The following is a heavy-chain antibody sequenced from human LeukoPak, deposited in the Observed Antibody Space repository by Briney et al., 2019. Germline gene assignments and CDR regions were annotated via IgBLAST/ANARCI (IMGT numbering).Heavy chain of an antibody. CDR3: ARGAVVVAATLFDY. Sequence: PSETLSLTCAVYGGSFSGYYWGWIRQPPGKGLEWIGEINHSGSTNYNPSLKSRVTISVDTSKNQFSLKLSSVTAADTAVYYCARGAVVVAATLFDYWGQGTLVTVSS. J-gene: IGHJ4*02. CDR2: INHSGST. V-gene: IGHV4-34*01. CDR1: GGSFSGYY. D-gene: IGHD2-15*01.